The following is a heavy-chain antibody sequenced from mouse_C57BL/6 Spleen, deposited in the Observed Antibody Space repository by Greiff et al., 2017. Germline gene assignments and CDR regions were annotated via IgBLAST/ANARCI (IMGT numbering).Heavy chain of an antibody. Sequence: VQLQQSGAELVRPGASVTLSCKASGYTFTDYEMHWVKQTPVHGLEWIGAIDPETGGTAYNQKFKGKAILTADKSSSTAYMELRSLTSEDSAVYYCTYYGSSGFAYWGQGTLVTVSA. CDR1: GYTFTDYE. D-gene: IGHD1-1*01. J-gene: IGHJ3*01. CDR3: TYYGSSGFAY. CDR2: IDPETGGT. V-gene: IGHV1-15*01.